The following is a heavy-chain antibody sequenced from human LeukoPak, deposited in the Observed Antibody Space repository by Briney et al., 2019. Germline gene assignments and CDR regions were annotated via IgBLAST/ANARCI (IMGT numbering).Heavy chain of an antibody. D-gene: IGHD5-18*01. CDR3: ARAIGDTAMEPYYYYYMDV. Sequence: ASVKVSCKASGYTFTGYYMHWVRQAPGQGLEWMGRINPNSGGTNYAQKFQGRVTMTRDTSVSTAYMELSRLRSDDTAVYYCARAIGDTAMEPYYYYYMDVWGKGTTVTVSS. CDR1: GYTFTGYY. CDR2: INPNSGGT. V-gene: IGHV1-2*06. J-gene: IGHJ6*03.